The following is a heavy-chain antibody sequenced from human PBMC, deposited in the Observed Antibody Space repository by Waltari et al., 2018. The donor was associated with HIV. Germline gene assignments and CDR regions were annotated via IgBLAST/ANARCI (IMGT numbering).Heavy chain of an antibody. Sequence: QVQLVQSGSELKKPGASVKISCKASGYPFTSSSLNWVRQAPGQGLEWMGWINTNTGNPMYAQGFTGRFVFSLDTSVSTTYLQISSLTAEDTAVYYCARDSGRGRAFDFWGQGTMVTVSS. CDR1: GYPFTSSS. CDR3: ARDSGRGRAFDF. D-gene: IGHD6-25*01. V-gene: IGHV7-4-1*02. CDR2: INTNTGNP. J-gene: IGHJ3*01.